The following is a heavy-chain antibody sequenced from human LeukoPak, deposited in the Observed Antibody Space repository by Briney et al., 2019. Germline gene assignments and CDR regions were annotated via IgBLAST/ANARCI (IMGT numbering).Heavy chain of an antibody. CDR3: ARVWYGDSNWFDP. V-gene: IGHV1-69*13. J-gene: IGHJ5*02. D-gene: IGHD4-17*01. CDR1: GGTFSIYA. Sequence: SVKVSCTASGGTFSIYAISWVRQAPGQGLEWMGGIIPIFGTANYAQKFQGRVTITADESTSTAYMELSSLRSEDTAVYYCARVWYGDSNWFDPWGQGTLVTVSS. CDR2: IIPIFGTA.